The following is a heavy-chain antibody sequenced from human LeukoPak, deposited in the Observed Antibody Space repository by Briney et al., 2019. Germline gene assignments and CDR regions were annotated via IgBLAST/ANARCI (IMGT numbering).Heavy chain of an antibody. J-gene: IGHJ4*02. Sequence: SETLSLTCTVSGGSISSSSYYWGWIRQPPGKGLEWIGSIYYSGSTYYNPSLKSRVTISVDTSKNQFSLKLSSVTAADTAVYYCARHFSGAQRGGRAARPVDYWGQGTLVTVSS. D-gene: IGHD6-6*01. CDR3: ARHFSGAQRGGRAARPVDY. CDR2: IYYSGST. V-gene: IGHV4-39*01. CDR1: GGSISSSSYY.